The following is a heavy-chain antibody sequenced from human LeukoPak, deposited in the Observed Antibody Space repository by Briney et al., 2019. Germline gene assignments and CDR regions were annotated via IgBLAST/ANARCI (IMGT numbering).Heavy chain of an antibody. CDR1: GYTFTGYY. D-gene: IGHD3-10*01. J-gene: IGHJ4*02. CDR3: ARDLVVEWFGELQD. Sequence: ASVKVSCKASGYTFTGYYMHWVRQAPGQGLEWMGWINPNSGGTNYAQRFQGRVTMTRETSISTAYMELSRLRSDETAVYYCARDLVVEWFGELQDWGQGTLVTVSS. CDR2: INPNSGGT. V-gene: IGHV1-2*02.